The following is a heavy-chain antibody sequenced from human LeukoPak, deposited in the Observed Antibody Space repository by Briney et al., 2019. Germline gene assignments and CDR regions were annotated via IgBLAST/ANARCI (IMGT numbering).Heavy chain of an antibody. V-gene: IGHV3-66*02. Sequence: PGGSLRLSCTASGFTVSSKYMSCVRQAPGKGLKWVSVIYSGGTSYYADSVKGRFTISRDNSKNTLYLQMNSLRAEDTAVYSCARGNYDILTPGGYWGQGTLVTVSS. CDR2: IYSGGTS. J-gene: IGHJ4*02. CDR1: GFTVSSKY. D-gene: IGHD3-9*01. CDR3: ARGNYDILTPGGY.